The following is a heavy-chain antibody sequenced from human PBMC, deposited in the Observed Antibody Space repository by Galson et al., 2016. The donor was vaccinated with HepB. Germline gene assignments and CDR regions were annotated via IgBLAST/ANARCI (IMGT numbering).Heavy chain of an antibody. J-gene: IGHJ4*02. CDR3: ARGGGSGYSYRADY. D-gene: IGHD5-18*01. CDR1: GYSFPSYG. V-gene: IGHV1-18*04. Sequence: SVKVSCKASGYSFPSYGIIWVRQAPGQGLEWMGWISTYNGNRNSAQKFQGRVAMATDTSTSTAYMELTSLRSDDTAVYYCARGGGSGYSYRADYWGQGTLVTVSS. CDR2: ISTYNGNR.